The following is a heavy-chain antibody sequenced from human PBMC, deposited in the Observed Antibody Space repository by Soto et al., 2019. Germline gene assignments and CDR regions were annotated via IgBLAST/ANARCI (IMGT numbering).Heavy chain of an antibody. CDR2: IYYSGST. J-gene: IGHJ3*02. D-gene: IGHD3-3*01. V-gene: IGHV4-31*03. Sequence: SETLSLTCTVSGGSISSGGYYWSWIRQHPGKGLEWIGYIYYSGSTYYNPSLKSRVTISVDTSKNQFSLKLSSVTAADTAVYYCARDRSGYYQQAPNAFDIWDQGTMVTVSS. CDR1: GGSISSGGYY. CDR3: ARDRSGYYQQAPNAFDI.